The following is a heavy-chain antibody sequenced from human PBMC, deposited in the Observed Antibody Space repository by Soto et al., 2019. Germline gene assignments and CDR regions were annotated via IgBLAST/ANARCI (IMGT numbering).Heavy chain of an antibody. CDR3: ARGAGSYFRRVVGDFDI. D-gene: IGHD3-10*01. CDR1: GFTFSSYW. Sequence: EVQLVESGGGLVQPGGSLRLSCAASGFTFSSYWMTWVRQAPGKGLEWVANIKQDGSEKFYVDSVKGRFTISRDNAKNSRYMERYSLGAEDTAVYSCARGAGSYFRRVVGDFDIWGQGAMVTVSS. CDR2: IKQDGSEK. V-gene: IGHV3-7*04. J-gene: IGHJ3*02.